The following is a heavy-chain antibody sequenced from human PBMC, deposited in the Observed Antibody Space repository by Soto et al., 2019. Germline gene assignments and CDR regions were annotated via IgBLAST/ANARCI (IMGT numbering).Heavy chain of an antibody. CDR1: GFTFSSYW. CDR3: ARQTRSPES. Sequence: GGSLRLSCAASGFTFSSYWMTWIRQAPGQGLECVANIKQDGSDKYYLDSVKGRFTTSRDNAKNSLYLQMNSLRAQDTAVYYCARQTRSPESWGQGTLVTVSS. CDR2: IKQDGSDK. J-gene: IGHJ5*02. V-gene: IGHV3-7*03.